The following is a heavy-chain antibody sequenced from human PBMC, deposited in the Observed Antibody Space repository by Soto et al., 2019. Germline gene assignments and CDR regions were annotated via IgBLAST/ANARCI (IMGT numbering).Heavy chain of an antibody. CDR2: IYYSGST. CDR1: GGSISSYY. CDR3: GRRGTDSSSWYAFDI. V-gene: IGHV4-59*12. Sequence: SETLSLTCPLAGGSISSYYWSWIRPPPGKGLEWIGYIYYSGSTNYNPSLKSRVTISVDTSKNQFSLKLSSVTAADTAVYYCGRRGTDSSSWYAFDIWGQGTMVTVSS. J-gene: IGHJ3*02. D-gene: IGHD6-13*01.